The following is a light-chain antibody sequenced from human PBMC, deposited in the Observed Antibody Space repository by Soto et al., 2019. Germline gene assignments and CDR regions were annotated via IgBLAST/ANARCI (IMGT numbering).Light chain of an antibody. CDR2: STD. J-gene: IGLJ3*02. CDR1: TGVVTSSYD. V-gene: IGLV7-43*01. Sequence: QAVVTQEASLTVSPGGTVTLTCASSTGVVTSSYDPNWFQQKPGQAPRSLIYSTDSKHAWTPARFSGSLLGDKAALTLSGVQPEDDAEYYCLLYYGGAPVFGGGTKLTVL. CDR3: LLYYGGAPV.